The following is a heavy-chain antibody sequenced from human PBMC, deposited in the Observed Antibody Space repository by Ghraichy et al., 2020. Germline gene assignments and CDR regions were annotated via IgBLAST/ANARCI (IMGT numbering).Heavy chain of an antibody. Sequence: GGSLRLSCAASGFTFSSYGMHWVRQAPGKGLEWVAVIWYDGSNKYYADSVKGRFTISRDNSKNTLYLQMNSLRAEDTAVYYCASSNYGSYYYMDVWGKGTTVTVSS. CDR1: GFTFSSYG. V-gene: IGHV3-33*01. J-gene: IGHJ6*03. CDR3: ASSNYGSYYYMDV. CDR2: IWYDGSNK. D-gene: IGHD4-11*01.